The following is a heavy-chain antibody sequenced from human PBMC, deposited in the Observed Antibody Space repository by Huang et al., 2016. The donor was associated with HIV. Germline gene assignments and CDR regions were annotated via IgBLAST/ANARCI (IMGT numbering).Heavy chain of an antibody. D-gene: IGHD1-7*01. J-gene: IGHJ6*02. CDR2: IKQDESEK. Sequence: VDSGGRLVQPGGSIRLSCVGSTFRFGAYWMSWVRQSPGEGLEVVANIKQDESEKYYVDSVKGRFNISRDNAKKVLFLEMNNVRVEDTATYYCATKTAAMDIWGQGTTVTVS. CDR1: TFRFGAYW. CDR3: ATKTAAMDI. V-gene: IGHV3-7*01.